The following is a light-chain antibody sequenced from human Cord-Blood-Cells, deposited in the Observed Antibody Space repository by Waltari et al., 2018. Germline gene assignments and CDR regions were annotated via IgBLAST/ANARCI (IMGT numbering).Light chain of an antibody. CDR1: SSDVGGYNY. CDR3: CSYAGSYNWV. CDR2: DVN. J-gene: IGLJ3*02. Sequence: QSALTQPRSVSGSPGQSVTISCTGTSSDVGGYNYVSWYQXHPGKAPKILIYDVNKRPSXXPDXXXGSKXGNTXXLTIXGLQAEXEADYYCCSYAGSYNWVFXGGXXLXXL. V-gene: IGLV2-11*01.